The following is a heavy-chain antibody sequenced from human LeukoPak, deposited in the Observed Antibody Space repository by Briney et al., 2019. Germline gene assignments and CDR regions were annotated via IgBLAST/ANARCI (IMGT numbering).Heavy chain of an antibody. Sequence: PGGSLRLSCAASGFTFSSHAMSWVRQAPGKGLEWVSSISSSSSYIYYADSVKGRFTISRDNAKNSLYLQMNSLRAEDTAVYYCARDREWELRPHAFDIWGQGTMVTVSS. V-gene: IGHV3-21*01. J-gene: IGHJ3*02. CDR1: GFTFSSHA. CDR3: ARDREWELRPHAFDI. CDR2: ISSSSSYI. D-gene: IGHD1-26*01.